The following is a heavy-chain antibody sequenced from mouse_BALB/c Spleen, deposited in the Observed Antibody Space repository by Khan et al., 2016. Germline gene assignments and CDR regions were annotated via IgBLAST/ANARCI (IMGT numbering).Heavy chain of an antibody. V-gene: IGHV9-2-1*01. Sequence: QIQLVQSGPELKKPGETVKISCKASGYTFTDYSMHWVKQAPGKGLKWVGWINTETGEPTYADDFKGRFAFSLETSASTAYLQINNLKNEDTATYFCARRNYVTSAWFAYWGQRTLVTVSA. CDR3: ARRNYVTSAWFAY. CDR1: GYTFTDYS. D-gene: IGHD1-1*01. CDR2: INTETGEP. J-gene: IGHJ3*01.